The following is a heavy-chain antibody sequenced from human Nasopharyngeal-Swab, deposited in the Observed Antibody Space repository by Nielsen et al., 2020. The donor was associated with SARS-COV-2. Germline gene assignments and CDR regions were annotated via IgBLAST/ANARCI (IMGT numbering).Heavy chain of an antibody. CDR3: ARRPYSSSSRDYYYGMDV. Sequence: SVKVSCKASGGTFSSYAISWVRQAPGQGLEWMGGIIPIFGTANYAQKFQGRVTITADESTSTAYMELSSLRSEDTAVYYCARRPYSSSSRDYYYGMDVWGQGTTVTVSS. CDR2: IIPIFGTA. J-gene: IGHJ6*02. V-gene: IGHV1-69*13. D-gene: IGHD6-6*01. CDR1: GGTFSSYA.